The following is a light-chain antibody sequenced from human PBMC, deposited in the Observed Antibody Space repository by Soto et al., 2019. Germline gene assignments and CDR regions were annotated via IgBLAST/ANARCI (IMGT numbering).Light chain of an antibody. Sequence: EIVLTQSPGTLSLSPGERATLSCRASQSVSSSYLAWYQQKPGQAPRLLIYGACSRATGIPDRFSGSGSGTDFTLTISRLEPEDFAVYYCQQYDSSPPGYTFGQGTKLESK. CDR1: QSVSSSY. V-gene: IGKV3-20*01. CDR3: QQYDSSPPGYT. J-gene: IGKJ2*01. CDR2: GAC.